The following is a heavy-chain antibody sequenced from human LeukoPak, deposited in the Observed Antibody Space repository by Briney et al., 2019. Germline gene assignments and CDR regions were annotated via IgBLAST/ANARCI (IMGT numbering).Heavy chain of an antibody. CDR2: IYSGGST. CDR3: ASGESYYLEN. J-gene: IGHJ4*02. Sequence: PGGSLRLSCAASGFAFSDYYMNWIRQAPGKGLEWVSTIYSGGSTYYADSVKGRFIISRDNSKNTLYLQMNSLRAEDTAVYYCASGESYYLENWGQGTLVTVSS. CDR1: GFAFSDYY. D-gene: IGHD1-26*01. V-gene: IGHV3-66*01.